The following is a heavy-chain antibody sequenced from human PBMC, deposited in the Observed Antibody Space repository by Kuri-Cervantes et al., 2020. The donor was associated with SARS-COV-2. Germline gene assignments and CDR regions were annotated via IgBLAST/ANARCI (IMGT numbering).Heavy chain of an antibody. Sequence: SGPTQVHPTQTLTLTWTFSGFSLSTSGVGVGWVRQPPGQALEWLALIYWDDDKRYSLSLKSRLTITKDTSKNQVVLTMTNMDAVDTATYYCARLYYYGSGSPYYFDYWGQGTLVTCAS. CDR3: ARLYYYGSGSPYYFDY. J-gene: IGHJ4*02. CDR2: IYWDDDK. V-gene: IGHV2-5*02. D-gene: IGHD3-10*01. CDR1: GFSLSTSGVG.